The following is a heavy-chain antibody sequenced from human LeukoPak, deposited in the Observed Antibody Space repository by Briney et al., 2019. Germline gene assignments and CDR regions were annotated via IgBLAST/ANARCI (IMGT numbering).Heavy chain of an antibody. CDR3: AKSSYSIFDY. D-gene: IGHD5-18*01. CDR1: GGSISSSNW. J-gene: IGHJ4*02. V-gene: IGHV4-4*02. CDR2: IYHSGST. Sequence: SETLSLTCAVSGGSISSSNWWSWVRQPPGKGLEWIGSIYHSGSTYYNPSLKSRVTISVDTSKNQFSLKLSSVTAADTAVYYCAKSSYSIFDYWGQGTLVTVSS.